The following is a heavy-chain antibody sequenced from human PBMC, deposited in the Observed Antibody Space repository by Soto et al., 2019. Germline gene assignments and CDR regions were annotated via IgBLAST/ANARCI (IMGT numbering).Heavy chain of an antibody. V-gene: IGHV4-39*01. CDR3: ARQVGASCWNGYQLYRLDV. D-gene: IGHD1-1*01. J-gene: IGHJ6*02. CDR1: GGSISSISHY. CDR2: MFHGGST. Sequence: ASETLSLTCTVSGGSISSISHYWAWLRQPPGRGLEWIGSMFHGGSTYFNPSLKSRVTTSVDLSKNQFSLRLSSVTAADTGVYFCARQVGASCWNGYQLYRLDVWGQGTTVPVSS.